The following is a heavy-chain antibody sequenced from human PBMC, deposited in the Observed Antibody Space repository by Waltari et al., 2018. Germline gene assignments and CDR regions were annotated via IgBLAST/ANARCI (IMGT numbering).Heavy chain of an antibody. CDR3: AKLRERGRAFDI. CDR1: GFTFSSYG. CDR2: IRYDGSNK. J-gene: IGHJ3*02. D-gene: IGHD1-1*01. Sequence: QVQLVESGGDVVQPGGSLRLSCAASGFTFSSYGMPWVRQAPGKGLEWVAFIRYDGSNKYYADSVKGRFTISRDNAKNSLYLQMNSLRAEDTALYYCAKLRERGRAFDIWGQGTMVTVSS. V-gene: IGHV3-30*02.